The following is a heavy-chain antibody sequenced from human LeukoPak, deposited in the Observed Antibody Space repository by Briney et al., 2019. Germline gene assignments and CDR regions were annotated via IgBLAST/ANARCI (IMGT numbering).Heavy chain of an antibody. CDR3: ARDAYYDSSGYYYDY. CDR2: ISSSSSTI. Sequence: GGSLRLSCAASGFTFGSYSMNWVRQAPGKGLEWVSYISSSSSTIYYADSVKGRFTISRDNAKNSLYLQMNSLRDEDTAVYYCARDAYYDSSGYYYDYWGQGTLVTVSS. CDR1: GFTFGSYS. D-gene: IGHD3-22*01. V-gene: IGHV3-48*02. J-gene: IGHJ4*02.